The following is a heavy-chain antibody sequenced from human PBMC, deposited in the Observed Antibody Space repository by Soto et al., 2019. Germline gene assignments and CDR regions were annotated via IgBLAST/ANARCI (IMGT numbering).Heavy chain of an antibody. CDR2: IIPISGTT. J-gene: IGHJ6*02. CDR3: ARGYCSGGNCYSGMDV. D-gene: IGHD2-15*01. V-gene: IGHV1-69*13. Sequence: SVKVSCKASGGTFSTHAIIWVRQAPGHGLEWMGGIIPISGTTYYTQKFQGRVTITADEPTSTAFMELSSLKSEDTAVFYCARGYCSGGNCYSGMDVWGQGTMVTVS. CDR1: GGTFSTHA.